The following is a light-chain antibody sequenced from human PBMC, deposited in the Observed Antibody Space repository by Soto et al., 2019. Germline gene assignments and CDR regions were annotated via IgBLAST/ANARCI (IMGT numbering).Light chain of an antibody. Sequence: ENVLKKSPAYMSLYQGDRVSLSCRASQNVASNYFAWYQQKPGPPPRIIIFAASGTATGIPDRFSGSGSGTDFTLTISRLEPEDFAVYYCQQYGYLSWTFGQGTKVDIK. V-gene: IGKV3-20*01. CDR1: QNVASNY. CDR3: QQYGYLSWT. J-gene: IGKJ1*01. CDR2: AAS.